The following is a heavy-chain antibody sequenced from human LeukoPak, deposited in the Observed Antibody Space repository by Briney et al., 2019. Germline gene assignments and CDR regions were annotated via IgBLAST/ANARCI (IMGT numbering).Heavy chain of an antibody. CDR3: ARDTAMVYDY. CDR1: GFTFDDYA. D-gene: IGHD5-18*01. V-gene: IGHV3-9*01. CDR2: ISWNSGSI. Sequence: PGRSLRLSCAASGFTFDDYAMHWVRQAPGKGLEWVSGISWNSGSIGYADSVKGRFTISRDNAKNSLYLQMNSLRAEDTAVYYCARDTAMVYDYWGQGTLVTVSS. J-gene: IGHJ4*02.